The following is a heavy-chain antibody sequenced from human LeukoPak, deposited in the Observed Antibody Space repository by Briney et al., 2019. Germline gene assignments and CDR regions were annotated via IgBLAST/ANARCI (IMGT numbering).Heavy chain of an antibody. J-gene: IGHJ4*02. V-gene: IGHV3-15*01. CDR1: GFTFSNAW. CDR2: IKSKTDGGTT. Sequence: KTGGSLRLSCAASGFTFSNAWMSWVRQAPGKGLEWVGRIKSKTDGGTTDYAAPVKGRFTISRDDSKSTLYLQMNSLRAEDTAVYYCAKEKIRYYFDYWGQGTLVTVSS. D-gene: IGHD4-17*01. CDR3: AKEKIRYYFDY.